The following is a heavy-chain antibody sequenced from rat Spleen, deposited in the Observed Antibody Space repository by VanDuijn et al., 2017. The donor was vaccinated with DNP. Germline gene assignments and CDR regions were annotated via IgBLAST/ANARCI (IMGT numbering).Heavy chain of an antibody. D-gene: IGHD1-1*01. CDR2: ISTSDSRT. V-gene: IGHV5-25*01. CDR3: AIYFYSGDNWFGY. J-gene: IGHJ3*01. Sequence: EVQLVESGGGLVQPGRSLKLSCAASGFTFSNYYMAWVRQAPKKGLEWVATISTSDSRTYYPDSVKGRFTISRDNAKNTLYLQMNRLRTEDTATYYCAIYFYSGDNWFGYWGQGTLVTVSS. CDR1: GFTFSNYY.